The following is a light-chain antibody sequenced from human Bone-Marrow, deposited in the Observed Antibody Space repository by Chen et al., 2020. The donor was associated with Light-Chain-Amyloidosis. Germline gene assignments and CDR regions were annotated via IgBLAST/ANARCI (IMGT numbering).Light chain of an antibody. CDR1: QNISSNY. Sequence: EIVLTQSPGTLSLSPGEGANLSCRASQNISSNYLTWYQQKFGQAPRLLIYGSSSRATGIPDRFTGSGSGPDFTLPSNRLETEDFAMYYCQQYGTSPLTVGGGTKVEIK. J-gene: IGKJ4*01. CDR2: GSS. V-gene: IGKV3-20*01. CDR3: QQYGTSPLT.